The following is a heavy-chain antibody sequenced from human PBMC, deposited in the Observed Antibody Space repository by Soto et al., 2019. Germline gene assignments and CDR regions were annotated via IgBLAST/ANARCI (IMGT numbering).Heavy chain of an antibody. J-gene: IGHJ2*01. CDR3: ARPLWRDDYNWGYFDL. Sequence: QVQLVESGGGVVQPGRSLRLSCAASGFTFSSYAMHWVHQAPGKGLEWVAVISYDGSNKYYADSVKGRFTISRDNSNNTLYLQMNSLRTEDTAVYYCARPLWRDDYNWGYFDLWGRGTLVTVSS. CDR2: ISYDGSNK. V-gene: IGHV3-30-3*01. CDR1: GFTFSSYA. D-gene: IGHD4-4*01.